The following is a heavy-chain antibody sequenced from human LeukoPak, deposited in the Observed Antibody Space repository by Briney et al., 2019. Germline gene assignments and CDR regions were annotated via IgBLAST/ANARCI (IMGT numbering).Heavy chain of an antibody. D-gene: IGHD2-2*02. CDR2: ISGSGGST. CDR3: AKGGGYCSSTSCYTFDY. V-gene: IGHV3-23*01. Sequence: PGGSLRLSCAASGFTFSSYAMSWVRQAPGKGLEWVSAISGSGGSTYYADSVKGRFTISRDNSKNTLYLQMNSLRAEDTAVYYCAKGGGYCSSTSCYTFDYWGQGTLVTVSS. CDR1: GFTFSSYA. J-gene: IGHJ4*02.